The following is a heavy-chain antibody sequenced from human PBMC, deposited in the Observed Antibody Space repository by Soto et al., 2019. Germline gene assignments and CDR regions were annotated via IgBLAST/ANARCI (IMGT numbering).Heavy chain of an antibody. CDR2: INPSGGST. CDR1: WYTLPRHY. D-gene: IGHD2-15*01. J-gene: IGHJ1*01. V-gene: IGHV1-46*01. CDR3: ARDDCSGGSCYSVYFQH. Sequence: GASVKGSCQASWYTLPRHYIHLVGPAPGQGLGWMGIINPSGGSTSYAQKFQGRVTMTRDTSTSTVYMELSSLRSEDTAVYYRARDDCSGGSCYSVYFQHWGQGTLVTVSS.